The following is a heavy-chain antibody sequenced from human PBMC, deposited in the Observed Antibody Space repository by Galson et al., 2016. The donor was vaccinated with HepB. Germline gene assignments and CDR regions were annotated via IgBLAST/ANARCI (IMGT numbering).Heavy chain of an antibody. D-gene: IGHD5-12*01. CDR2: TQYRSKWSN. Sequence: SETLSLTCAISGDNISSNSAAWSWIRQSPSRGLEWLGRTQYRSKWSNAYAESVKSRIVINPDTSKNQFSLQLNSVTPEDTAVYYCAREKKGGIYYYFGVDVWGQGTTVTVSS. CDR1: GDNISSNSAA. CDR3: AREKKGGIYYYFGVDV. V-gene: IGHV6-1*01. J-gene: IGHJ6*02.